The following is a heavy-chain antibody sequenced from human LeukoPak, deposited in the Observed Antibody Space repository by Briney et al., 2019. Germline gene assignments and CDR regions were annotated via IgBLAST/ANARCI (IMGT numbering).Heavy chain of an antibody. V-gene: IGHV3-7*01. Sequence: GGSLRLSCAASGFTFSSYWMSWVRQPPGKGLGWVANIKHDGSEKYYVDSVKGRFTISRDNAKNSLYLQMNSLRAEDTAVYYCARVGTAEGTLEDYWGQGTLVTVSS. CDR2: IKHDGSEK. D-gene: IGHD6-13*01. CDR3: ARVGTAEGTLEDY. CDR1: GFTFSSYW. J-gene: IGHJ4*02.